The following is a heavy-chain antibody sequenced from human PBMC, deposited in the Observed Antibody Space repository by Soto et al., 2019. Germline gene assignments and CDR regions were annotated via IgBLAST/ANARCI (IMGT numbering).Heavy chain of an antibody. V-gene: IGHV4-34*01. CDR3: ASGFSSRVPTP. Sequence: QVQPQQWGAGLLKPSETLSLTCAVYGGSFSVYYWSWVRQPPGKGLEWIGEINHSGSTNYNASLKSRVTISVDTSKNQFSLKLTSVTAADTAVYYCASGFSSRVPTPWGQGTQVTVSS. CDR2: INHSGST. CDR1: GGSFSVYY. J-gene: IGHJ5*02. D-gene: IGHD6-13*01.